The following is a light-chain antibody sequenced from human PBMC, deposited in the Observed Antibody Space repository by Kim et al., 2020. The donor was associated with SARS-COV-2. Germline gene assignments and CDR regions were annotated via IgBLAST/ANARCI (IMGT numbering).Light chain of an antibody. CDR3: SSFTTRNTLV. J-gene: IGLJ2*01. Sequence: GRSITISCTGTGSVISVYGCVSWYQQHPGEAPQLIIHDVSQRPSGVSSRFSGSKSGNTASLTIFGLQAEDEADYYCSSFTTRNTLVFGGGTQLTVL. CDR1: GSVISVYGC. V-gene: IGLV2-14*04. CDR2: DVS.